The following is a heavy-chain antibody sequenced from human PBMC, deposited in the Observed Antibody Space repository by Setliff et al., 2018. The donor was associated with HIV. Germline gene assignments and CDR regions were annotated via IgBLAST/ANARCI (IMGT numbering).Heavy chain of an antibody. CDR1: ASRYSFTAYN. Sequence: ASVKVSCKASASRYSFTAYNMHWVRQAPGQGLEWMGIINPFGGTTTYAQKFQGRVTMTEDTSTDTAYMELTSLRSEDTAMYYCAPVSSGWFDPWGQGTLVTVSS. CDR3: APVSSGWFDP. J-gene: IGHJ5*02. CDR2: INPFGGTT. D-gene: IGHD2-2*01. V-gene: IGHV1-46*01.